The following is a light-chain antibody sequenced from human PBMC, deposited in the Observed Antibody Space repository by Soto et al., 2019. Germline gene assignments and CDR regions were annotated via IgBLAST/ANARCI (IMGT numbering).Light chain of an antibody. CDR1: SSDVGGYXX. Sequence: QSALTQPASVSGSPGQSITISCTGTSSDVGGYXXXXXXXXXXXXXXXLMIHEVSNRPSGVSNRFSGSKSGSTASLTISGLQAEDEADYYCSSYTSSRAYVFGIGTKVTVL. V-gene: IGLV2-14*01. CDR3: SSYTSSRAYV. J-gene: IGLJ1*01. CDR2: EVS.